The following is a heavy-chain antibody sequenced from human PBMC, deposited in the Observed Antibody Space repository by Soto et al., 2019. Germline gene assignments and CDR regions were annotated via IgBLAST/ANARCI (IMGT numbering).Heavy chain of an antibody. CDR2: IYYSGST. CDR3: ARANVATTDLDY. Sequence: SETLSLTCTVSGGSISSYYWSWIRQPPGKGLEWIGYIYYSGSTNYNPSLKSRVTISVDTSKNQFSLKLSSVTAADTAVYYCARANVATTDLDYWGQGTLVTVSS. V-gene: IGHV4-59*01. D-gene: IGHD5-12*01. J-gene: IGHJ4*02. CDR1: GGSISSYY.